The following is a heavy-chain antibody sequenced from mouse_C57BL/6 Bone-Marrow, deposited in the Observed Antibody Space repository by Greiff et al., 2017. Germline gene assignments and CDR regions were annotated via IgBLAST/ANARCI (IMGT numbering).Heavy chain of an antibody. CDR2: IRSKSSNYAT. CDR3: VRGPLYYYGSPYFDY. D-gene: IGHD1-1*01. V-gene: IGHV10-3*01. J-gene: IGHJ2*01. Sequence: EVQRVESGGGLVQPKGSLKLSCAASGFTFNTYAMHWVRQAPGKGLEWVARIRSKSSNYATYYADSVKDRFTISRDDSQSMLYLQMNNLKTEDTAMYYCVRGPLYYYGSPYFDYWGQGTTLTVSS. CDR1: GFTFNTYA.